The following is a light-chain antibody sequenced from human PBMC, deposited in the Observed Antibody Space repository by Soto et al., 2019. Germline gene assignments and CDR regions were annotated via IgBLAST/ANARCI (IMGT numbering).Light chain of an antibody. V-gene: IGKV1-5*03. J-gene: IGKJ1*01. CDR2: KAS. CDR1: QTISSW. Sequence: QITQSPSTLSGSVGDRVTITCRASQTISSWLAWYQQKPGKAPKLLIYKASTLKSGVPSRFSGSGSGTEFTLTISSLQPDDFATYYCQEYSSFSFGQGTKVDIK. CDR3: QEYSSFS.